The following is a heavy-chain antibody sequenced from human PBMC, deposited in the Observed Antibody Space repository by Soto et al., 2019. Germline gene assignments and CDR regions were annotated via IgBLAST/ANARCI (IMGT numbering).Heavy chain of an antibody. CDR3: ARDEVWFGESYYYYYYMDV. CDR1: GFTFSSYW. V-gene: IGHV3-7*01. CDR2: IRQDGSEK. J-gene: IGHJ6*03. Sequence: GGSLRLSCAASGFTFSSYWMSWVRQAPGKGLEWVANIRQDGSEKYYVDSLKGGFTISRDNAKNSLYLQMNSLRAEDTAVYYCARDEVWFGESYYYYYYMDVWGKGTTVTVSS. D-gene: IGHD3-10*01.